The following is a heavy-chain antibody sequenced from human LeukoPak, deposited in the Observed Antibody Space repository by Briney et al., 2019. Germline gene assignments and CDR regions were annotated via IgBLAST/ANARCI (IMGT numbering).Heavy chain of an antibody. CDR2: IYHSGST. J-gene: IGHJ4*02. CDR1: GGSISSSNW. V-gene: IGHV4-4*02. CDR3: ARAGIVVVVAATPRRDYVLGY. D-gene: IGHD2-15*01. Sequence: SGTLSLTCAASGGSISSSNWWSWVRQPPGKGLEWIGEIYHSGSTNYNPSLKSRVTISVDKSKNQFSLKLSSVTAADTAVYYCARAGIVVVVAATPRRDYVLGYWGQGTLVTVSS.